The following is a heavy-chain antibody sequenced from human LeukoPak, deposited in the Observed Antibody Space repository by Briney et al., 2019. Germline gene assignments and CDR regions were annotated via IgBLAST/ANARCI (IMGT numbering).Heavy chain of an antibody. V-gene: IGHV3-74*01. Sequence: GGSLRLSCAASGFTFSSNWINWVRQGPGEGPVWVSRINSDGSLTTYADSERGRFTISRDNAKSTVYLQMSSLRVEDTAVYYCVRGKYSGGPFDIWSQGTMVTVSS. D-gene: IGHD2-21*01. J-gene: IGHJ3*02. CDR1: GFTFSSNW. CDR3: VRGKYSGGPFDI. CDR2: INSDGSLT.